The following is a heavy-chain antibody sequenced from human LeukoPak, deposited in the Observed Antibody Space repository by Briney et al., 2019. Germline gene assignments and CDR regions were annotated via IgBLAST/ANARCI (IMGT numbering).Heavy chain of an antibody. CDR3: TKRRPSGSVTVDEC. Sequence: PGGSLRLSCTTSGFTFSSFTMSWVRQAPGKGLEWVSSINYNSANKWHADSVKGRFTISRDNSKNTLYLQMHSLRVDDTALYYCTKRRPSGSVTVDECWGQGALVTVSS. V-gene: IGHV3-23*01. CDR2: INYNSANK. CDR1: GFTFSSFT. J-gene: IGHJ4*02. D-gene: IGHD2-21*02.